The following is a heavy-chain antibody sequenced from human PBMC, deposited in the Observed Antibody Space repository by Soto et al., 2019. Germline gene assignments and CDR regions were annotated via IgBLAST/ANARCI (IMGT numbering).Heavy chain of an antibody. J-gene: IGHJ4*02. V-gene: IGHV3-30*18. CDR3: AKDPGELELLPRPAYFDY. CDR2: ISYDGSNK. CDR1: GFTFSSYG. Sequence: GGSLRLSCAASGFTFSSYGMHWVRQAPGKGLEWVAVISYDGSNKYYADSVKGRFTISRDNSKNTLYLQMNSLRAEDTAVYYCAKDPGELELLPRPAYFDYWGQGPLVTVSS. D-gene: IGHD1-7*01.